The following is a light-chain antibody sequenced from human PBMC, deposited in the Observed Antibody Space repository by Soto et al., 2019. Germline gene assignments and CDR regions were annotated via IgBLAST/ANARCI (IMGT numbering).Light chain of an antibody. CDR1: QDISNY. Sequence: GDRVTITCQSSQDISNYLNWYQQKPGKAPKLLIYDASNLETGVPSRFSGSGSGTDFTFTISSLQPEDIATYYCQQYENLPTFGQGTRLEI. CDR3: QQYENLPT. CDR2: DAS. J-gene: IGKJ5*01. V-gene: IGKV1-33*01.